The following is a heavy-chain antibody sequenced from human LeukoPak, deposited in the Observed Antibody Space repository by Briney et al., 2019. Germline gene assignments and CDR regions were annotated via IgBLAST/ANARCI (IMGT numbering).Heavy chain of an antibody. D-gene: IGHD6-19*01. J-gene: IGHJ5*02. V-gene: IGHV4-59*01. CDR1: GGSISSYY. CDR3: ARVIAVAGNPGDIWFDP. CDR2: IYYSGST. Sequence: PSETLSLTCTVSGGSISSYYWSWIRQPPGKGLEWIGYIYYSGSTNYNPSLKSRVTISVDTSKNQFSLKLSSVTAADTAVYYCARVIAVAGNPGDIWFDPWGQGTLVTVSS.